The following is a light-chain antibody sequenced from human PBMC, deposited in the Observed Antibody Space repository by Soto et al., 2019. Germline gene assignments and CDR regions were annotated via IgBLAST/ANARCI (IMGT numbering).Light chain of an antibody. J-gene: IGKJ1*01. CDR1: QSISSW. Sequence: DIQRTQSPFTLSASVGDRVTITCRASQSISSWLAWYPQKPGKAPKLLIYKASTLERGVPSRFSGSGSGTDFTLTISRLQPEDFATYYCQQLNNYPRTFGQGTKLDIK. CDR3: QQLNNYPRT. CDR2: KAS. V-gene: IGKV1-5*03.